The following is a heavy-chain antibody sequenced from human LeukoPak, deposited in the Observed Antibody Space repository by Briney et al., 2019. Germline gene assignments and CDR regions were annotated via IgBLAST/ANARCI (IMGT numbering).Heavy chain of an antibody. CDR2: INAGNGNT. Sequence: ASVKVSCKASGYTFTSYAMHWVRQAPGQRLEWMGWINAGNGNTKYSQEFQGRVTITRDTSASTAYMELSSLRSEDMAVYYCARDLIMGYYDSSGEFPFDYWGQGTLVTVSS. V-gene: IGHV1-3*03. J-gene: IGHJ4*02. CDR3: ARDLIMGYYDSSGEFPFDY. D-gene: IGHD3-22*01. CDR1: GYTFTSYA.